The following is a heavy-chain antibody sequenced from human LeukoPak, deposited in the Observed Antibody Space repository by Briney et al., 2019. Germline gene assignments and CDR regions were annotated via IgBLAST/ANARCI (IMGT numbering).Heavy chain of an antibody. CDR2: IKQDGSEK. CDR3: ARDLRLLWFGEPKSSFDY. V-gene: IGHV3-7*03. J-gene: IGHJ4*02. CDR1: GFTFSSYW. Sequence: GGSLRLSCAASGFTFSSYWTSWVRQAPGEGVEWVGNIKQDGSEKYYVDSVKGRFTISRENAKNSLYLQMNSLRAEDTAVYYCARDLRLLWFGEPKSSFDYRGQGALVTVSS. D-gene: IGHD3-10*01.